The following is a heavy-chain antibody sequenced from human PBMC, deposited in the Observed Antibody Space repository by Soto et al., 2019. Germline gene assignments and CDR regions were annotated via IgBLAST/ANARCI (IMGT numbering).Heavy chain of an antibody. Sequence: GGSLRLSCAASGFTFSSYGMHWVRQAPGKGLEWVAVISYDGSNKYYADSVKGRFTISRDNSKNTLYLQMNSLRAEDTAVYYCARDSPYYDFWSGSPPDFYYYYYGMDVWGQGTTVTFSS. D-gene: IGHD3-3*01. V-gene: IGHV3-30*03. CDR3: ARDSPYYDFWSGSPPDFYYYYYGMDV. CDR1: GFTFSSYG. CDR2: ISYDGSNK. J-gene: IGHJ6*02.